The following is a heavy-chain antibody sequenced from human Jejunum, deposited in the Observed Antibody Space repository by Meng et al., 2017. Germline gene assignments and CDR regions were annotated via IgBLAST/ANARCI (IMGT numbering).Heavy chain of an antibody. Sequence: VVEAGGGFIPPWGSLRLSWSTSGLTFSTYWMHWVRQAPGKGLEWVSQINVDGGTITYADSVKGRFTISRDNAKNTLYLQMNSLRVEDTAVYYCARVRTGYCDYWGQGTLVTVSS. V-gene: IGHV3-74*01. CDR2: INVDGGTI. J-gene: IGHJ4*02. D-gene: IGHD4-17*01. CDR3: ARVRTGYCDY. CDR1: GLTFSTYW.